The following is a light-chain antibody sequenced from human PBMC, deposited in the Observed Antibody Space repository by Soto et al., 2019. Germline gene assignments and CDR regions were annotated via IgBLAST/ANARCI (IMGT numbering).Light chain of an antibody. CDR2: LNSDGSH. V-gene: IGLV4-69*01. Sequence: QPVLTQSPSASASLGASVNLTCTLSSGHSSYAIAWHQQQPEKGPRYLMKLNSDGSHSKGDGIPDRFSGSSSGAERYLTISSLQSEDEADYYCQTWGTGIRVVFGGGTQLTVL. CDR1: SGHSSYA. CDR3: QTWGTGIRVV. J-gene: IGLJ2*01.